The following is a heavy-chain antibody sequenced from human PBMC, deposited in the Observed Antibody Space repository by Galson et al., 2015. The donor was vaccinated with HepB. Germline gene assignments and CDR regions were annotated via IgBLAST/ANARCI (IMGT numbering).Heavy chain of an antibody. Sequence: SLRLSCAASGFTFSSHGMHWVRQAPGKGLEWVALILDGGSEKFYGDSVKGRFSISRDNSKSTLHLQMNSLRPEDTAVYYCAKMYSSSSHWGISEYYGMDVWGRGTTVTVSS. D-gene: IGHD6-6*01. CDR2: ILDGGSEK. V-gene: IGHV3-30*18. CDR3: AKMYSSSSHWGISEYYGMDV. J-gene: IGHJ6*02. CDR1: GFTFSSHG.